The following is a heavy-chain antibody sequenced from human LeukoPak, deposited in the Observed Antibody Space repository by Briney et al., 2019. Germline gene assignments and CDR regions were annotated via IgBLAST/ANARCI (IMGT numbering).Heavy chain of an antibody. CDR1: GYSFTTYW. CDR3: ARQITFGGVEFDP. J-gene: IGHJ5*02. Sequence: GESLKISCKGSGYSFTTYWIGWVRQMPGKGLEWMGIIYPGDSDARYGPSFQGQVTISVDKSINTAYLQWSRLKASDTAMYDCARQITFGGVEFDPWGQGTLVTVSS. V-gene: IGHV5-51*01. CDR2: IYPGDSDA. D-gene: IGHD3-16*01.